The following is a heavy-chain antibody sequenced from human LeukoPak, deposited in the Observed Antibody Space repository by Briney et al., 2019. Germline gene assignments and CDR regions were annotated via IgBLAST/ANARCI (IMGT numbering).Heavy chain of an antibody. CDR2: ISSSSSYI. D-gene: IGHD1-26*01. V-gene: IGHV3-21*01. CDR1: GFTFSSYS. J-gene: IGHJ3*01. Sequence: PGGSLRLSCAASGFTFSSYSMNWVRQAPGKGLEWVSSISSSSSYIYYADSVKGRFTISRDNAKNSLYLQMNSLRAEDTAVYYCARDMVWELPRGVPWGQGTMVTVSS. CDR3: ARDMVWELPRGVP.